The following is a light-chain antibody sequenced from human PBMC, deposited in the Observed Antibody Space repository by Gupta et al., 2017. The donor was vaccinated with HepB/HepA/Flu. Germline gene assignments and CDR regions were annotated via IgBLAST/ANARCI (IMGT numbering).Light chain of an antibody. CDR3: QQYYNAPWT. J-gene: IGKJ1*01. V-gene: IGKV4-1*01. Sequence: EIVLTQSPQSLALSLGERATLKCRSSHSLWVNYNYVNYLAWYQQKAGQPPKLLIYWASTREFGVPDRFSGRGSGTDFTLTISSLQPEDVAIYYCQQYYNAPWTFGQGTKVEIK. CDR2: WAS. CDR1: HSLWVNYNYVNY.